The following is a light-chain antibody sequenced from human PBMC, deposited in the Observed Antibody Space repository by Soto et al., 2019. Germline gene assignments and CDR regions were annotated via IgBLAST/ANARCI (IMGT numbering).Light chain of an antibody. CDR3: STWDDSLNGWV. CDR1: GSNIGGKH. V-gene: IGLV1-44*01. Sequence: QSVLTQPPSASGTPGQRVSISCSGSGSNIGGKHVDWYQQVPGTAPKLLIYGLNQRPSGVPDRFSASKSGASASRAISGLQSEDEAVYYCSTWDDSLNGWVFGGGTKLTVL. CDR2: GLN. J-gene: IGLJ3*02.